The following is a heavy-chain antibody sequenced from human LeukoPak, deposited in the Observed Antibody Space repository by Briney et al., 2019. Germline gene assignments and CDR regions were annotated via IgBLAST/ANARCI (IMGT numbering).Heavy chain of an antibody. CDR2: INPNSGGT. D-gene: IGHD5-18*01. CDR1: GYTFTGYY. CDR3: ARGAYSYGYYYYYGMDV. V-gene: IGHV1-2*06. J-gene: IGHJ6*02. Sequence: ASVKVSCKASGYTFTGYYMHWVRQAPGQGLEWMGRINPNSGGTNYAQKFQGRVTMTRDTSISTAYMELSRLRSDDTAVYYCARGAYSYGYYYYYGMDVWGQGTTVTVSS.